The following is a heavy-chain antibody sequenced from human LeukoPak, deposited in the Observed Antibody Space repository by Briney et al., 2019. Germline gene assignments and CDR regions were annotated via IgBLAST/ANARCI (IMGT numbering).Heavy chain of an antibody. J-gene: IGHJ5*02. CDR2: IYTSGST. CDR3: ARDCSSTSCPHNWFDP. D-gene: IGHD2-2*01. V-gene: IGHV4-61*02. Sequence: PSQTLSLTCTVSGGSISSGSYYWSWIRQPAGKGLEWIGRIYTSGSTNYNPSLKSRATISVDTSKNQFSLKLSSVTAADTAVYYCARDCSSTSCPHNWFDPWGQGTLVTVSS. CDR1: GGSISSGSYY.